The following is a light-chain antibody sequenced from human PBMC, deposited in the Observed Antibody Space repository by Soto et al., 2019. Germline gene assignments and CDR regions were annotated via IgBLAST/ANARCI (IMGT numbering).Light chain of an antibody. Sequence: EIVLTQSPGTLSLSPGERATLSCRASQSVSSSYLAWYQQKPGQAPRLLIYGASGRATDIPDRFSGSGSGTDFTLTISRLEPEVFAVYYGQQYGSSPSFTVGPGTKVDIK. J-gene: IGKJ3*01. CDR3: QQYGSSPSFT. CDR2: GAS. V-gene: IGKV3-20*01. CDR1: QSVSSSY.